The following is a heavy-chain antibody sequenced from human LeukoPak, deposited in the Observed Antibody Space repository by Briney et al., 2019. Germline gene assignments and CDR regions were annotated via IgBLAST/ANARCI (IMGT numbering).Heavy chain of an antibody. Sequence: GGXXRLXCAASGFTFRFYDMHWVRQAPGKXLEWVAFIRYDGSNRYYADSVKGRFTISRDNSKNTLYLQMSSLRAEDTAVYYCAKADYDYSNYDSWGQGTLVTVSS. V-gene: IGHV3-30*02. CDR2: IRYDGSNR. CDR1: GFTFRFYD. J-gene: IGHJ5*01. CDR3: AKADYDYSNYDS. D-gene: IGHD4-11*01.